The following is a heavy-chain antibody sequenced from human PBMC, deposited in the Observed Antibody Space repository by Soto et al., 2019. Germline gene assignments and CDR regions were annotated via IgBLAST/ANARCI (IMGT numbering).Heavy chain of an antibody. CDR3: ARDPGGYFDY. D-gene: IGHD3-10*01. CDR2: IYYSGST. CDR1: GGSISSYY. V-gene: IGHV4-59*01. Sequence: QVQLQESGPGLVKPSETLSLTCTVSGGSISSYYWSWIRQPPGKGLEWIGYIYYSGSTNYNPSLKSRVTLSVDTSKNQFSLKLSSVTAADTAVYYCARDPGGYFDYWGQGTLVTVSS. J-gene: IGHJ4*02.